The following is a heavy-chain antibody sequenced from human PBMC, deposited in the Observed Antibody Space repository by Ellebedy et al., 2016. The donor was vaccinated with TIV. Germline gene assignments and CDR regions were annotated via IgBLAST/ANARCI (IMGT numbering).Heavy chain of an antibody. Sequence: GESLKISCAASGFTFSSYSMEWVRQAPGKGLEWVSSISSGGRYINYADSVQGRFTISRDNTQNSLFLQMDSLRAEDTAVYYGARGAHYAMDVWGQGTTVTVSS. J-gene: IGHJ6*02. CDR2: ISSGGRYI. V-gene: IGHV3-21*01. CDR1: GFTFSSYS. CDR3: ARGAHYAMDV.